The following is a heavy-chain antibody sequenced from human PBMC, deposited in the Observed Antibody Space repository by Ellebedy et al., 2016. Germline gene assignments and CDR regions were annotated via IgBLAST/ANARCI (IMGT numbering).Heavy chain of an antibody. Sequence: GESLKISXAASGFTFSSYGMHWVRQAPGKGLEWVAVISYDGSNKYYADSVKGRVTISRDNSKNTLYLQMNSLRAEDTAVYYCAKDRASCYTFDYWGQGTLVTVSS. J-gene: IGHJ4*02. D-gene: IGHD2-2*02. CDR3: AKDRASCYTFDY. CDR1: GFTFSSYG. CDR2: ISYDGSNK. V-gene: IGHV3-30*18.